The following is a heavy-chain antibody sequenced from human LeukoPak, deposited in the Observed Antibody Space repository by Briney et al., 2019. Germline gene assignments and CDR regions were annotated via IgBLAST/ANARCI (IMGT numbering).Heavy chain of an antibody. CDR1: GYTLTELS. J-gene: IGHJ6*02. V-gene: IGHV1-24*01. CDR2: FDPEDGET. CDR3: ARGGYDILTGPPTDLYGMDV. D-gene: IGHD3-9*01. Sequence: ASVKVSCKVSGYTLTELSMHWVRQAPGKGLEWMGGFDPEDGETIYAQKFQGRVTMTEDTSTDTAYMELSSLRSEDTAVYYCARGGYDILTGPPTDLYGMDVWGQGTTVTVSS.